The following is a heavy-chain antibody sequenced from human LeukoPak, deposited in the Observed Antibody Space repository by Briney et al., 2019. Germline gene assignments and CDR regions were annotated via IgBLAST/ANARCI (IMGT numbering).Heavy chain of an antibody. CDR1: GGSFSGYY. D-gene: IGHD3-10*01. V-gene: IGHV4-34*01. CDR2: INHSGSN. Sequence: SETLSLTCAVYGGSFSGYYWSWIRQPPGKGLEWLGEINHSGSNNYNPSLKSRVTISVDTSKNQFSLKLSSVTAADTAVYYCARRPREGTYYYGSGSLKKYYYYYMDVWGKGTTVTISS. CDR3: ARRPREGTYYYGSGSLKKYYYYYMDV. J-gene: IGHJ6*03.